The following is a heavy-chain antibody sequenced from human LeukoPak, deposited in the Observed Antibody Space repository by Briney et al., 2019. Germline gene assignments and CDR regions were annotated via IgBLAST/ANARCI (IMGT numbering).Heavy chain of an antibody. J-gene: IGHJ4*02. CDR2: INPSGGST. D-gene: IGHD3-22*01. CDR3: ARDNRRDYYDSSGYDY. V-gene: IGHV1-46*01. Sequence: GASVKVSCKASGYTFTSYYMHWVRQAPGQGLEWMGIINPSGGSTSYAQKFQGRVTMTRDTSTSTVYVELSSLRSEDTAVYYCARDNRRDYYDSSGYDYWGQGTLVTVSS. CDR1: GYTFTSYY.